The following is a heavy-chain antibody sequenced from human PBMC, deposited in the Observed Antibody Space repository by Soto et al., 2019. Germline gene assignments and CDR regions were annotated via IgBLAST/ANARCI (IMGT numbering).Heavy chain of an antibody. J-gene: IGHJ6*02. CDR1: GFTFSSYA. V-gene: IGHV3-23*01. Sequence: EVQLLESGGGLVQPGGSLRLSCAASGFTFSSYAMSWVRQAPGKGLELVSAISGSGGSTYYAASVTGRFTISRDNSKNKVYLQIDSLGPDDTAVYYCAKVGFRGVPSYFSMAVWGQGTTVTVCS. CDR2: ISGSGGST. CDR3: AKVGFRGVPSYFSMAV. D-gene: IGHD3-10*01.